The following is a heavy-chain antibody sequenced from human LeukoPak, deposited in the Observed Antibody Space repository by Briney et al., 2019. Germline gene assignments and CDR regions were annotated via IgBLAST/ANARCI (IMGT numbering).Heavy chain of an antibody. D-gene: IGHD6-13*01. V-gene: IGHV4-30-4*01. CDR3: ARDVGIAAAGPFDY. CDR2: IYYSGST. CDR1: GGSISSGDYY. Sequence: PSQTLSLTCTVSGGSISSGDYYWSWIRQPPGKGLEWIGYIYYSGSTYYNPSLKSRVTISVDTSKNQFSLKLSSVTAADTAVHYCARDVGIAAAGPFDYWGQGTLVTVSS. J-gene: IGHJ4*02.